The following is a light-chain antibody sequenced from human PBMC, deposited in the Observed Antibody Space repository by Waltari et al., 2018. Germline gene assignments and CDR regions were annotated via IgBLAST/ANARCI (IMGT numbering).Light chain of an antibody. CDR2: ATS. CDR3: KQYGTLPAT. CDR1: QSVSTPF. J-gene: IGKJ4*01. V-gene: IGKV3-20*01. Sequence: VLTQSPDTLSLSPGERATLSCRASQSVSTPFFLWYQQKPGQAPRLLIFATSSRATGIPDSFSGSGSGTDFTLPIGSLGPEDFAVYSGKQYGTLPATFGGETKVEIK.